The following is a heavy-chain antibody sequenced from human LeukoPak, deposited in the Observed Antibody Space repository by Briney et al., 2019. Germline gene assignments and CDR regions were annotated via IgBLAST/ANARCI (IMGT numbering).Heavy chain of an antibody. V-gene: IGHV1-18*01. Sequence: ASVKVSCKPIGYAFTRHGFTKVRQAPGQGLEWMGWISTYDGKTDYAQNFQGRVTMSIDASTSTAYMEVRSLRSDDTAVYYCARVSGTWGYFYMDFWAQGSMVTVSS. CDR1: GYAFTRHG. CDR2: ISTYDGKT. D-gene: IGHD6-13*01. J-gene: IGHJ4*02. CDR3: ARVSGTWGYFYMDF.